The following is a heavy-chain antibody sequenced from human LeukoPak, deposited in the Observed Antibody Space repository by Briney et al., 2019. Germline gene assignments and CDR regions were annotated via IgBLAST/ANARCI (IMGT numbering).Heavy chain of an antibody. D-gene: IGHD2-15*01. Sequence: TGGSLRLSCTASGFTVSNNYMTWVRQAPGKGLEWVSVIYTDTSTHYADSVKCRFTISRDTSRNTLHLQMIGLRAEDTAVYYCVLESGGTLRYWGRGSLVTVSS. J-gene: IGHJ4*02. CDR3: VLESGGTLRY. V-gene: IGHV3-66*01. CDR2: IYTDTST. CDR1: GFTVSNNY.